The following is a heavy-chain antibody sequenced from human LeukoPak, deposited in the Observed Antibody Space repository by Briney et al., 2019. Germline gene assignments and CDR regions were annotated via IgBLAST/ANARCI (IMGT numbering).Heavy chain of an antibody. D-gene: IGHD3-10*01. J-gene: IGHJ4*02. Sequence: SGPTLVNPTQTLTLTCTFSGFSLSTTGVGVAWIRQPPGKALEWLAVNYWNNDKSYSPSLKSRLTMAKDTSKNQVVLIMTNMDPVDTATYYCAHKGRGSGSYNMWGQGILVTVSS. CDR1: GFSLSTTGVG. CDR2: NYWNNDK. V-gene: IGHV2-5*01. CDR3: AHKGRGSGSYNM.